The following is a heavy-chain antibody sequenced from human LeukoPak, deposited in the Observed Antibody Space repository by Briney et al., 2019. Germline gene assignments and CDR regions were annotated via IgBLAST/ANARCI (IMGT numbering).Heavy chain of an antibody. CDR2: ISPYNGNT. CDR1: GGTFSSYP. CDR3: AREMVEWTVTTILAY. J-gene: IGHJ4*02. D-gene: IGHD4-17*01. Sequence: ASVKVSCKASGGTFSSYPFTWVRQAPGQGLEWMGWISPYNGNTNYAQNFQGRVTMTTDTSTSTAYMELRSLRSDDTAVYYCAREMVEWTVTTILAYWGQGTLVTVSS. V-gene: IGHV1-18*01.